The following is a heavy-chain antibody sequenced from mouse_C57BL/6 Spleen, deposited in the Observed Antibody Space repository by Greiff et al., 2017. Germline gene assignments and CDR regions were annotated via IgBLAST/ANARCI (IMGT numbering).Heavy chain of an antibody. CDR1: GYTFTSYW. J-gene: IGHJ3*01. CDR3: ARRGLYWRFAY. D-gene: IGHD2-12*01. V-gene: IGHV1-55*01. Sequence: QVQLQQPGAELVKPGASVKMSCKASGYTFTSYWLTWVKQRPGQGLEWIGDIYPGSGSTNYNEKFKSKATLTVDTSSTTAYMQLSSLTSEDSAVYYCARRGLYWRFAYWGQGTLVTVSA. CDR2: IYPGSGST.